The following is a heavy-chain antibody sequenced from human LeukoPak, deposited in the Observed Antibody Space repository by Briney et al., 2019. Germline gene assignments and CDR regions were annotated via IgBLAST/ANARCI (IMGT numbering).Heavy chain of an antibody. Sequence: SETLSLTCTVSGGSVSSGDYYWSWIRQPPGKGLEWIENFYYSGSTYYNPSLKSRITISVDTSKNQFSLKLSSVTAADTAVYYCASSIAARVYWGQGTLVTVSS. V-gene: IGHV4-30-4*08. CDR2: FYYSGST. J-gene: IGHJ4*02. D-gene: IGHD6-6*01. CDR1: GGSVSSGDYY. CDR3: ASSIAARVY.